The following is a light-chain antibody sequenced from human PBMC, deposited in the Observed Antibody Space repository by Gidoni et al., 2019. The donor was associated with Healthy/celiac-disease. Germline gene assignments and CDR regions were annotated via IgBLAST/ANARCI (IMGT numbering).Light chain of an antibody. V-gene: IGKV1-12*01. J-gene: IGKJ4*01. Sequence: DIQMTQSPSSVSASVGDRVTITCRASQGISSWLAWYQQKPGQAPRLLIYSASTLYTGVPSRFSGSGSGTDLTLTISSLQPEDFATYYCQQANSSPLTFGGGTKVEIK. CDR2: SAS. CDR3: QQANSSPLT. CDR1: QGISSW.